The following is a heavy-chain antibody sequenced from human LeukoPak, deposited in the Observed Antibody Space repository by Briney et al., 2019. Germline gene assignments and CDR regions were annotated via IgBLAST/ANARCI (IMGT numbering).Heavy chain of an antibody. J-gene: IGHJ4*02. V-gene: IGHV3-21*01. CDR3: ARSTVTTPLDDY. CDR2: ISSSSSYI. D-gene: IGHD4-17*01. CDR1: GFTFSSYS. Sequence: GGSLRLSCAASGFTFSSYSMNWVRQAPGKGLEWVSSISSSSSYIYYADSVKGRFTTSRDNAKNSLYLQMNSLRAEDTAVYYCARSTVTTPLDDYWGQGTLVTVSS.